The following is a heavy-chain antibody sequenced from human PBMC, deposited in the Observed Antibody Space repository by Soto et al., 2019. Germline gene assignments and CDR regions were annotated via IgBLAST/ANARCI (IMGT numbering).Heavy chain of an antibody. CDR1: GGTFRNYA. V-gene: IGHV1-69*01. Sequence: QVQLVQSGAEVKKPGSSVKVSCKASGGTFRNYAINWVRQAPGQGLEWMGGFIPILGGGINAQKFQGRVTITSDESTSTAYMELSSLKSEDTAMYYWARRSGSYSNAFDFWGQGTMVTVSS. J-gene: IGHJ3*01. D-gene: IGHD1-26*01. CDR3: ARRSGSYSNAFDF. CDR2: FIPILGGG.